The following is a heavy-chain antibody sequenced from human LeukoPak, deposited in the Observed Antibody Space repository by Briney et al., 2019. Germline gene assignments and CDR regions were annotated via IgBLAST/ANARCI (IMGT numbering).Heavy chain of an antibody. V-gene: IGHV3-15*01. J-gene: IGHJ4*02. D-gene: IGHD2-2*01. CDR2: IKSKTDGGTT. Sequence: PGGSLRLSCAASGFTFSNAWMSWVRQAPGKGLEWVGRIKSKTDGGTTDYAAPVKGRFTISRDDSKNTLYLQMNSLKTEDTAVYYRTTEAVPAATFDYWGQGTLVTVSS. CDR3: TTEAVPAATFDY. CDR1: GFTFSNAW.